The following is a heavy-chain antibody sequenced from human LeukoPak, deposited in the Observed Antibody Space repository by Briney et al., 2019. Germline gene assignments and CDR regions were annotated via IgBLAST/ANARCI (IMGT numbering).Heavy chain of an antibody. CDR1: GGSFSGYY. CDR2: INHSGST. CDR3: ARGFWSEYHFDY. J-gene: IGHJ4*02. Sequence: SETLSLTCAVYGGSFSGYYWSWIRQPPGKGLEWIGEINHSGSTNYNPSLKSRVTISVDTSKNKFSLKLSSVTAADTAVYYCARGFWSEYHFDYWGQGTLVTVSS. D-gene: IGHD3-3*01. V-gene: IGHV4-34*01.